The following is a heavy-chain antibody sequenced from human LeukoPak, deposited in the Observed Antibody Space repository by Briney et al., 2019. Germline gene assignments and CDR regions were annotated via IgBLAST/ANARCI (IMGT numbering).Heavy chain of an antibody. V-gene: IGHV1-8*01. D-gene: IGHD6-19*01. J-gene: IGHJ4*02. CDR1: GYTFTSCD. Sequence: ASVKVSCKASGYTFTSCDMNWVRQATGQGLEWMGWMNPNSGNTGYGQSFQGRITMTRDISIGTAYMELSNLTSEDTAIYYCTRGTSGRRDYWGQGTLVTVSA. CDR3: TRGTSGRRDY. CDR2: MNPNSGNT.